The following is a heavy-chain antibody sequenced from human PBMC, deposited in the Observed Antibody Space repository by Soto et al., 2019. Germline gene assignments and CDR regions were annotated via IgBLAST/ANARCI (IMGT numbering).Heavy chain of an antibody. CDR1: GYTFTSYG. J-gene: IGHJ4*02. CDR2: ISAYNGNT. Sequence: ASVKVSCKASGYTFTSYGISWVRQAPGQGLEWMGWISAYNGNTNYAQKLQGRVTMTTDTSTSTAYMELRSLRSDDTAVYYCAREDLYSSGWYSVDYWGQGTLVTVSS. CDR3: AREDLYSSGWYSVDY. V-gene: IGHV1-18*01. D-gene: IGHD6-19*01.